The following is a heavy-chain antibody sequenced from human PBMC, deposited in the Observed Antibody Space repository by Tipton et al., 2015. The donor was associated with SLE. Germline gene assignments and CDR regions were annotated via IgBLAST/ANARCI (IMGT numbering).Heavy chain of an antibody. J-gene: IGHJ3*02. CDR1: GGSISSGGYY. D-gene: IGHD1-26*01. CDR2: INHSGST. Sequence: TLSLTCTVSGGSISSGGYYWSWIRQPPGKGLEWIGEINHSGSTNYNPSLKSRVTISVDTSKNQFSLKLSSVTAADTAVYYCAKIVGATTGAFDIWGQGTMVTVSS. CDR3: AKIVGATTGAFDI. V-gene: IGHV4-39*07.